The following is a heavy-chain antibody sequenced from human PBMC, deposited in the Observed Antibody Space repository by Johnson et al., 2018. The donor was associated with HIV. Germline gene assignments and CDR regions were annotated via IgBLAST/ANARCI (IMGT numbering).Heavy chain of an antibody. D-gene: IGHD1-26*01. CDR2: IKQDGSEK. V-gene: IGHV3-7*03. Sequence: VQLVESGGGLVQPGGSLRLSCAASGFTFSSYWMSWVRQAPGKGLEWVANIKQDGSEKYYVDSVKGRFTISRGNAKNSLHLQMNGLRAEDTAVYYCARDRVHGGSYYSGAFDIWGQGTMVTVSS. J-gene: IGHJ3*02. CDR1: GFTFSSYW. CDR3: ARDRVHGGSYYSGAFDI.